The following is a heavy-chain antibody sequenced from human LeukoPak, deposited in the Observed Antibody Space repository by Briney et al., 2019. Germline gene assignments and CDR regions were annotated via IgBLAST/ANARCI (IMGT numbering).Heavy chain of an antibody. CDR1: GFTFSSYS. CDR2: ISSSSSYI. D-gene: IGHD1-26*01. J-gene: IGHJ4*02. CDR3: ARGLVGSITQSNFDY. Sequence: GGSLRLSCAASGFTFSSYSMNWVRQAPGKGLEWVSSISSSSSYIYYADSVKGRFTISRDNAKNSLYLQMNSLRAEDTAVYYCARGLVGSITQSNFDYWGQGTLVTVSS. V-gene: IGHV3-21*01.